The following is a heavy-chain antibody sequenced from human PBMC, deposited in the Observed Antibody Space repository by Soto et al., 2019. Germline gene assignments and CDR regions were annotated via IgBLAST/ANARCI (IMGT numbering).Heavy chain of an antibody. CDR1: GGTFSSYT. J-gene: IGHJ6*03. V-gene: IGHV1-69*04. D-gene: IGHD2-2*01. Sequence: ASVKVSCKASGGTFSSYTISWVRQAPGQGLEWMGRIIPILGIANYAQKFQGRVTITADKSTSTAYMGLSSLRSEDTAVYYCAREGYCSSTSCPEVYSSSWYIYYYMDVWGKGTTVTVSS. CDR3: AREGYCSSTSCPEVYSSSWYIYYYMDV. CDR2: IIPILGIA.